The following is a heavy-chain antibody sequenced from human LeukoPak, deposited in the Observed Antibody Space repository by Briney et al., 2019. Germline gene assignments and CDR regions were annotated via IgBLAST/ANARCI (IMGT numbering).Heavy chain of an antibody. D-gene: IGHD4-17*01. CDR2: IYYSGST. Sequence: PSETLSLTCTVSGGSISSYYWSWIRQPPGKGLEWIGYIYYSGSTNYNASLKSRVTISVDTSKNQFSLKLSSVTAADTAVYYCASRTDYGWFDPWGQGTLVTVSS. V-gene: IGHV4-59*08. J-gene: IGHJ5*02. CDR3: ASRTDYGWFDP. CDR1: GGSISSYY.